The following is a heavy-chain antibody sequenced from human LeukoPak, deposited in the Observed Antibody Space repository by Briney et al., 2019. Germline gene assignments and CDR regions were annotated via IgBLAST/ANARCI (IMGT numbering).Heavy chain of an antibody. CDR2: VNHSGST. Sequence: SETLSLTCAVYGGSFSGYYWSWIRQPPGKGLEWIGEVNHSGSTNYNPSLKSRVTISVDTSKNQFSLKLSSVTAADTAVYYCAREYCSGGSCYSGWFDPWGQGTLVTVSS. CDR1: GGSFSGYY. CDR3: AREYCSGGSCYSGWFDP. J-gene: IGHJ5*02. D-gene: IGHD2-15*01. V-gene: IGHV4-34*01.